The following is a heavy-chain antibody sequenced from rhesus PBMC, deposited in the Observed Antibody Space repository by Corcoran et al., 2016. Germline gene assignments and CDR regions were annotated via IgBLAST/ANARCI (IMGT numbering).Heavy chain of an antibody. CDR1: GGSFSSYW. CDR3: ARCGNWKSDY. V-gene: IGHV4-80*01. CDR2: INGQTGNT. D-gene: IGHD1-26*01. J-gene: IGHJ4*01. Sequence: QVQLQESGPGLVKPSATLSLNCAVSGGSFSSYWWTWIRQPPGKGLELIGEINGQTGNTNYNPSLKSRFTSSKDASKNQFSLKLISVTAADTAVYFGARCGNWKSDYWGQGVLVTVSS.